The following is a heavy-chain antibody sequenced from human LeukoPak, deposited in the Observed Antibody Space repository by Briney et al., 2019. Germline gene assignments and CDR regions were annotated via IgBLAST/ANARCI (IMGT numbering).Heavy chain of an antibody. CDR1: GFIFDDYA. CDR2: ITGDGAGT. D-gene: IGHD5-12*01. J-gene: IGHJ6*02. Sequence: GGSLRLSCAASGFIFDDYAMHWVRQAPGKGLEWVSLITGDGAGTHYEDSVRGRFTISRDNSKNSLYLIMNSLRTEDTALYYCTKGRVATVGGAKYAMDVWGQGTTVTVSS. CDR3: TKGRVATVGGAKYAMDV. V-gene: IGHV3-43*02.